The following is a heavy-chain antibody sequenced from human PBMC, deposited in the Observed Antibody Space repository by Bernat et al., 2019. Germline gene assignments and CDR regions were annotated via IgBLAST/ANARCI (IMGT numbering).Heavy chain of an antibody. D-gene: IGHD1-26*01. V-gene: IGHV4-59*08. Sequence: QVQLQESGPGLVKPSETLSLTCTVSGGSISSYYWSWIRQPPGKGLEWIGYIYYSGSTNYNPSLKSRVTISVDTSKNQFSLKLSSVTAADTAVYYCARTIRDYSGSYWASSWFDPWGQGTLVTVSS. J-gene: IGHJ5*02. CDR2: IYYSGST. CDR3: ARTIRDYSGSYWASSWFDP. CDR1: GGSISSYY.